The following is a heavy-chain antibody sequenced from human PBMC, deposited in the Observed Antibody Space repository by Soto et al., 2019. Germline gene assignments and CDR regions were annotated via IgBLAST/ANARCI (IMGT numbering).Heavy chain of an antibody. J-gene: IGHJ4*02. CDR2: ISSSSSYT. D-gene: IGHD2-8*02. CDR1: GSTFSDYY. CDR3: ARVYRQTGSLVALDPFDY. Sequence: PGGSLRLSCAASGSTFSDYYMSWIRQAPGKGLEWVSYISSSSSYTNYADSVKGRFTISRDNAKNSLYLQMNSLRAEDTSVYYCARVYRQTGSLVALDPFDYWGQGTLVTVSS. V-gene: IGHV3-11*06.